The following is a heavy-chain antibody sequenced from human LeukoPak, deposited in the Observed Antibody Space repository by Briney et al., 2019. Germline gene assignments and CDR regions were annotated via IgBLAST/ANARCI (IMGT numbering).Heavy chain of an antibody. CDR3: AKCSHSTGWFYFDY. Sequence: GGSLRLSCAASGFSFNSYAMTWVRQAPGKGLEWVSVISGSGDKTYYADSVKGRFTISRDNSKNTLYLQMHSLRAEDTAKYYCAKCSHSTGWFYFDYWGQGTVVTVSS. D-gene: IGHD2/OR15-2a*01. CDR1: GFSFNSYA. CDR2: ISGSGDKT. J-gene: IGHJ4*02. V-gene: IGHV3-23*01.